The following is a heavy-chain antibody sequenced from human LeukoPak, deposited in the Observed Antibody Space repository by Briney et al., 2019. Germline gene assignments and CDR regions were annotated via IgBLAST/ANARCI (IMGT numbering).Heavy chain of an antibody. CDR2: IYPGDSET. Sequence: GESLKISCKGSGYSFASQWVAWVRQMPGKGLETMGIIYPGDSETRYSPSFQGQVTISADKSINTAYLQWSSLKASDTAMYYCARQVKNFDFWGQGTLVTVSS. D-gene: IGHD3-22*01. CDR3: ARQVKNFDF. V-gene: IGHV5-51*01. J-gene: IGHJ4*02. CDR1: GYSFASQW.